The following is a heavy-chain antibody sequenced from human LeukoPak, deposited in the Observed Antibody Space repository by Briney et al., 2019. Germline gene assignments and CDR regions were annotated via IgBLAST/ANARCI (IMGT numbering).Heavy chain of an antibody. CDR3: ANTYYDFWSGLRGNWFDP. J-gene: IGHJ5*02. V-gene: IGHV3-30-3*01. CDR1: GFTFSSYA. CDR2: ISYDGSNK. D-gene: IGHD3-3*01. Sequence: GRSLRLSCAASGFTFSSYAMHWVRQAPGKGLEWVAVISYDGSNKYYADSVKGRFTISRDNSKNTLYLQMNSLRAEDTAVYYCANTYYDFWSGLRGNWFDPWGQGTLVTVSS.